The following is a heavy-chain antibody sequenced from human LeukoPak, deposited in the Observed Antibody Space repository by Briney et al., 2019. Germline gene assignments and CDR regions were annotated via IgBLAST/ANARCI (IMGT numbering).Heavy chain of an antibody. J-gene: IGHJ4*02. CDR1: GYTFTGYY. CDR3: ARAGTYYGSGRYYFDY. CDR2: ISPNSGGT. D-gene: IGHD3-10*01. V-gene: IGHV1-2*02. Sequence: GASVKVSCKASGYTFTGYYMHWVRQAPGQGLEWMGWISPNSGGTNYAQKFQGRVTMTRDTSISTAYMELSRLRSDDTAVYYCARAGTYYGSGRYYFDYWGQGTLVTVSS.